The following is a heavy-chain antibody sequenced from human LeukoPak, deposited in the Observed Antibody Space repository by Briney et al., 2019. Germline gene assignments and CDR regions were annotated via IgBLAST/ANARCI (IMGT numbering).Heavy chain of an antibody. V-gene: IGHV3-23*01. CDR1: GFTFNNYA. D-gene: IGHD2-2*01. CDR3: AKDRGVIVPAGMAT. J-gene: IGHJ5*02. Sequence: GGSLRLSCAASGFTFNNYAMSWVRQAPGKGLEWVSVISGSGGSTYYADSVKGRFTISRDNSKNTLYLQMNSLRAEEAAVYYCAKDRGVIVPAGMATWGQGTLVTVSS. CDR2: ISGSGGST.